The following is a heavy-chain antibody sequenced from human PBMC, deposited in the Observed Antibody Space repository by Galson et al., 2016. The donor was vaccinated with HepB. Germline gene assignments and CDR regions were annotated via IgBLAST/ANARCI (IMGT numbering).Heavy chain of an antibody. Sequence: SLRLSCAVSGLTFSTCDMTWVRQAPGKGLEWVSSIGTDEYTYYADSVKGRVTISRDNSKNTLYLQMNSLRAEDTAMSYWAILKLGTLFDPWGQGTLVTVSP. CDR1: GLTFSTCD. J-gene: IGHJ5*02. CDR3: AILKLGTLFDP. V-gene: IGHV3-23*01. CDR2: IGTDEYT. D-gene: IGHD3-16*01.